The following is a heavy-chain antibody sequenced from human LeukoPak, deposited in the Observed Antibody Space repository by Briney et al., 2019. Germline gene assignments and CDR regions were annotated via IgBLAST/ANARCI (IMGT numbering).Heavy chain of an antibody. V-gene: IGHV3-30*18. J-gene: IGHJ4*02. CDR2: ISYDGSHK. Sequence: GGPLRLSCAASGFTFSSYGVHWVRQAPGKGLEGVDGISYDGSHKYHADSVKGRFPISRHNSKNTLYLQMNSLRAEDTDVYYCAKDYPSRGWSYGYADYWGQGTLVTVSS. CDR3: AKDYPSRGWSYGYADY. D-gene: IGHD5-18*01. CDR1: GFTFSSYG.